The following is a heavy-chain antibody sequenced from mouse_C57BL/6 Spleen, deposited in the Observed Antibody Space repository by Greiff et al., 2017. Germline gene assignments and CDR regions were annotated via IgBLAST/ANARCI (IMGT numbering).Heavy chain of an antibody. CDR3: TRWGIFTTVVYFDY. Sequence: VQLQESGAELVRPGASVTLSCKASGYTFTDYEMHWVKQTPVHGLEWIGAIDPETGGTAYNQKFKGKAILTADKSSSTAYMELRSLTSEDSAGYYCTRWGIFTTVVYFDYWGQGTTLTVSS. J-gene: IGHJ2*01. V-gene: IGHV1-15*01. CDR2: IDPETGGT. D-gene: IGHD1-1*01. CDR1: GYTFTDYE.